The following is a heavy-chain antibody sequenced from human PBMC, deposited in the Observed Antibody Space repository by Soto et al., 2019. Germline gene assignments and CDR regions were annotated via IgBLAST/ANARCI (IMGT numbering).Heavy chain of an antibody. Sequence: SSETLSLTCAVYGGSFSGYHWTWIRQPPGTGLEWIGEINHSGSTNYNPSLKSRVTISVGTSKNQFSLKLTSVTAADTAVYYCARDKITGLFDYWGQGTPVTVSS. D-gene: IGHD2-8*02. CDR2: INHSGST. CDR3: ARDKITGLFDY. CDR1: GGSFSGYH. J-gene: IGHJ4*02. V-gene: IGHV4-34*01.